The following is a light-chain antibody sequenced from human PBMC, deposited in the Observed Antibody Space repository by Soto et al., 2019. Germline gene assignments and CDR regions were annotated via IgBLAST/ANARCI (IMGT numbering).Light chain of an antibody. V-gene: IGKV1-39*01. CDR3: QQCYSHPLT. J-gene: IGKJ1*01. CDR1: QSIRSY. CDR2: AAS. Sequence: IQMTQSPPSLSASLGDRVTTTCGASQSIRSYLNCYQQKKGKAPNLLIYAASGLQTGVPSRFSGSGYGTEFNLTISSLQSEDFATYYCQQCYSHPLTFGQGTKVDIK.